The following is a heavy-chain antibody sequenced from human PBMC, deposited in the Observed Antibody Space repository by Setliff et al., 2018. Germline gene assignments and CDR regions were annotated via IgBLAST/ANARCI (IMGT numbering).Heavy chain of an antibody. CDR2: IHHSAGT. V-gene: IGHV4-38-2*01. CDR3: ARHFSSSWYFDY. J-gene: IGHJ4*02. D-gene: IGHD6-13*01. Sequence: PSETLSLTCAVSGYSISSGYYWCWFRQPPGKGLELIGYIHHSAGTYYNPSLKSRVTISADTSKNQFSLTLTAVTATDTAVYYCARHFSSSWYFDYWGQGTQVTVSS. CDR1: GYSISSGYY.